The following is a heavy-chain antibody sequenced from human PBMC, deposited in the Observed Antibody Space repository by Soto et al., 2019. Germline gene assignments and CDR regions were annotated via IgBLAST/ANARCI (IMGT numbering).Heavy chain of an antibody. CDR1: GGSISSGASY. J-gene: IGHJ4*02. D-gene: IGHD3-22*01. Sequence: QVQLQESGPGLVKPSQTLSLTCTVSGGSISSGASYWSWIRQHPGKGLEWIGYIYYSGNPNYNPSLKSRLYISVDTSKNEFSLKLRSVTVADTAVYYCARAREYKNDGSGYGDFDYWGQGTLVTVSS. CDR2: IYYSGNP. V-gene: IGHV4-31*03. CDR3: ARAREYKNDGSGYGDFDY.